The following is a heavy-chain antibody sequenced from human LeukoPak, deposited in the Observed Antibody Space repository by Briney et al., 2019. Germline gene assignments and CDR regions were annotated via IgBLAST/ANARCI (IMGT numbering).Heavy chain of an antibody. V-gene: IGHV3-7*01. Sequence: GGSLRLSCAASGFTFSSYWMSSVRQAPRKWLEWVANIKQDGSEKYYVDSVKGRFTISRDNAKNSLYLQMNSLRAEDTAVYYCARDCSGGSCYSDAFDIWGQGTMVTVSS. J-gene: IGHJ3*02. CDR1: GFTFSSYW. D-gene: IGHD2-15*01. CDR3: ARDCSGGSCYSDAFDI. CDR2: IKQDGSEK.